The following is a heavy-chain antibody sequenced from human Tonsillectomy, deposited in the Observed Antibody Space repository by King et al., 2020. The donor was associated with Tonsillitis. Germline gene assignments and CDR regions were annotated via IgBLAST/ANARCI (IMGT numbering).Heavy chain of an antibody. V-gene: IGHV3-53*01. J-gene: IGHJ6*02. Sequence: QLVQSGGGLIQPGGSLRLSCAASGFTVSSNYMSWVRQAPGKGLEWVSVIYSGGSTDYADSVKVRFTISRDNSKNTLYLQMNSLRAEDTAVYYCARDRGLSLYYYYGMDVWGQGTTVTVSS. CDR1: GFTVSSNY. CDR2: IYSGGST. D-gene: IGHD3-10*01. CDR3: ARDRGLSLYYYYGMDV.